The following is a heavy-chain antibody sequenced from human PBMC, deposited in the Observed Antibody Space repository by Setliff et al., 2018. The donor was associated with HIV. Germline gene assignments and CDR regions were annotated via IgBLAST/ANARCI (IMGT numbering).Heavy chain of an antibody. CDR2: IYTSGST. CDR3: ARDRGTDGSGDKWFDP. Sequence: SETLSLTCTVSGGSISSGGYYWSWIRQAAGKGLEWIGHIYTSGSTNYNPSLKSRVTISVDTSKNQFSLKLSSLTAADTAVYYCARDRGTDGSGDKWFDPWGQGTLVTVSS. J-gene: IGHJ5*02. V-gene: IGHV4-61*09. CDR1: GGSISSGGYY. D-gene: IGHD3-22*01.